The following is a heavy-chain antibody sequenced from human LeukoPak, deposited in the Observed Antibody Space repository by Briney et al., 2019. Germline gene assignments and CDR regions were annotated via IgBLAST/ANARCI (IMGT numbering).Heavy chain of an antibody. D-gene: IGHD2-15*01. J-gene: IGHJ4*02. CDR2: IKQDESEK. CDR3: ARDPQYCSGGSCYSFDN. Sequence: GGSLRLSCAVSGFTFSNYWMSWVRQAPGKGLEWVAHIKQDESEKYYVDSVKGRFTISRDNAKNSLYLQMNSLRAEDTAVYYCARDPQYCSGGSCYSFDNWGQGTLVTVSS. CDR1: GFTFSNYW. V-gene: IGHV3-7*01.